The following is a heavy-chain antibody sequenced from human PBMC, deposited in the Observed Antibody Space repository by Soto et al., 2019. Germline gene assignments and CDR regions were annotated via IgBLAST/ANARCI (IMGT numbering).Heavy chain of an antibody. Sequence: SETLSLTCIVSNYSISSGYHWGWIRQPPGKGLEGIGTIYQSGNTYQNPSLKSRVILSIDTSKNQFSLNLRNVTAADTAVYYCVRGKVNFDFWGKGILVTVYS. CDR3: VRGKVNFDF. CDR1: NYSISSGYH. CDR2: IYQSGNT. J-gene: IGHJ4*02. V-gene: IGHV4-38-2*02.